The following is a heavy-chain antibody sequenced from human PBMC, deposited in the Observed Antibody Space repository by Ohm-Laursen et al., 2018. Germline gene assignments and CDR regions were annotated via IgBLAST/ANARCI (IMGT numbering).Heavy chain of an antibody. Sequence: SLRLSCSASGFTLSSYDMNWVRQAPGKGLEWISYISETCSHIYDADSMRGRFTVARDNAKNLLYLQLNSLRVEDTAVYYCARDSSRRAREGGMDVWGQGTMVTVSS. CDR3: ARDSSRRAREGGMDV. CDR2: ISETCSHI. J-gene: IGHJ6*02. CDR1: GFTLSSYD. V-gene: IGHV3-21*01. D-gene: IGHD6-6*01.